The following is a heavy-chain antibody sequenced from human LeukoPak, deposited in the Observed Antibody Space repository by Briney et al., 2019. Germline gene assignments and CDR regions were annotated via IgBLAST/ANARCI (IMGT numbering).Heavy chain of an antibody. J-gene: IGHJ4*02. CDR2: IKQDGSEK. D-gene: IGHD2-2*01. Sequence: GGSLRLSCAASGFTFSSYWMSWVRQAPGKGLEWVANIKQDGSEKYYVDSVKGRFTISRGNAKNSLYLQMNSLRAEDTAVYYCARGGRGIVVVPVDYWGQGTLVTVSS. CDR3: ARGGRGIVVVPVDY. CDR1: GFTFSSYW. V-gene: IGHV3-7*01.